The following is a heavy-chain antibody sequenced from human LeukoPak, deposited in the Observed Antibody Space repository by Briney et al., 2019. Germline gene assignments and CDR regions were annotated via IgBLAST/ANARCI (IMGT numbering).Heavy chain of an antibody. Sequence: SETLSLTCTVSGYSISSGYYWGWIRQPPGKGLEWIGSIYHSGSTYYNPSLKSRVTISVDTSKNQFSLKLSSVTAADTAVYYCARVEVVPAARRGYYYYYMDVWGKGTTVTVSS. D-gene: IGHD2-2*01. CDR1: GYSISSGYY. CDR2: IYHSGST. J-gene: IGHJ6*03. V-gene: IGHV4-38-2*02. CDR3: ARVEVVPAARRGYYYYYMDV.